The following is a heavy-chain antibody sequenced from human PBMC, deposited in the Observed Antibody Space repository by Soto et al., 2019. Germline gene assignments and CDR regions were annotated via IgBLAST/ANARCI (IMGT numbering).Heavy chain of an antibody. CDR1: GFTFSSYA. CDR2: ISYDGSNK. Sequence: GGSLRLSCAASGFTFSSYAMHWVRQAPGKGLEWVAVISYDGSNKYYADSVKGRFTISRDNSKNTLYLQMNSLRAEDTAVYYCLRPYYYDSSGYFDYWGQGTLVTVSS. J-gene: IGHJ4*02. V-gene: IGHV3-30-3*01. D-gene: IGHD3-22*01. CDR3: LRPYYYDSSGYFDY.